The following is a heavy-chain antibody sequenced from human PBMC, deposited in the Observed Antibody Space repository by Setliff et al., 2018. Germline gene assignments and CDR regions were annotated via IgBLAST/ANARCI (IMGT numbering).Heavy chain of an antibody. CDR3: ARLRYYGSGSYLDY. Sequence: SETLSLTCAVSGYSISSGHYWGWIRQPPGKGLEWIGSIYHSGSTYYNPSLKSRVTISVDTSKNQFSLKLSSVTAADTAVYYCARLRYYGSGSYLDYWGQGTLVTVSS. D-gene: IGHD3-10*01. J-gene: IGHJ4*02. CDR2: IYHSGST. CDR1: GYSISSGHY. V-gene: IGHV4-38-2*01.